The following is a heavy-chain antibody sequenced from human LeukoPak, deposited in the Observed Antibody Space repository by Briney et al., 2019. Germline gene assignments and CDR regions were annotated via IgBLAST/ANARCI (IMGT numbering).Heavy chain of an antibody. CDR2: ITPIFGTA. CDR3: ARVFARSGEISGSYYYY. Sequence: ASVKVSCKASGGTFSTYAINWVRQAPGQGLEWMGGITPIFGTANYAQKFQGRVTITTDESTSTAYMELSGLRSEDMAVYYCARVFARSGEISGSYYYYWGQGTLVTVSS. V-gene: IGHV1-69*05. J-gene: IGHJ4*02. CDR1: GGTFSTYA. D-gene: IGHD1-26*01.